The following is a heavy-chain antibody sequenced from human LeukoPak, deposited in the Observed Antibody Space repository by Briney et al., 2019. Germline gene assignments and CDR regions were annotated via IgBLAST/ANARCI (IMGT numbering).Heavy chain of an antibody. J-gene: IGHJ4*02. CDR3: ARVKGPSGSYGNY. D-gene: IGHD1-26*01. Sequence: GGSLRLSCAASGFTFSSYAMHWVRQAPGKGLEWVVAISYDGSNKYYADSVKGRFTISRDNSKNTLYLQMNSLRAEDTAVYYCARVKGPSGSYGNYWGQGTLVTVSS. CDR1: GFTFSSYA. V-gene: IGHV3-30-3*01. CDR2: ISYDGSNK.